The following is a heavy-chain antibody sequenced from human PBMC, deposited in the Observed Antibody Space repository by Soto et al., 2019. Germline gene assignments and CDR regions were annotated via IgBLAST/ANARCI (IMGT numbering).Heavy chain of an antibody. Sequence: ASVKVSCKSSGYTFTSYGISWVRQARGQGLEWMGWISAYNGKTNYAQKLQGRVTMTTDTSSSTAYMEPRDLRSDDTAVYVCVRRLDYGGKPGPFDYWGQGTRFTVS. V-gene: IGHV1-18*01. CDR1: GYTFTSYG. CDR3: VRRLDYGGKPGPFDY. J-gene: IGHJ4*02. CDR2: ISAYNGKT. D-gene: IGHD4-17*01.